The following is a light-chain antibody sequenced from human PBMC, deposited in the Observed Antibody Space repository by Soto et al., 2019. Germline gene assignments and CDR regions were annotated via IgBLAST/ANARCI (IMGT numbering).Light chain of an antibody. CDR2: GAS. J-gene: IGKJ1*01. Sequence: IQLTQSPSSLSASVGDRVTITCRASQGISSYLGWYQQKPGKAPKLLIYGASTLQSGVPSRFSGSGSGTDFTLTISSLQPEDFAMYYCQQYGSSPETFGQGTKVDIK. V-gene: IGKV1-9*01. CDR1: QGISSY. CDR3: QQYGSSPET.